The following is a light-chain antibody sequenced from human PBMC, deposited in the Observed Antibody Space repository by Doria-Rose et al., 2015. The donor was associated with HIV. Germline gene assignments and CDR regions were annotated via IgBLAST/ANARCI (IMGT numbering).Light chain of an antibody. Sequence: EIVFTQSPGTLSLSPGERATLSCRASQSFSSTYLAWYQQKPGQAPSLIIYDGSTSATGIPDSFSASGSGTDFTLTINRLEPEDFALYYCHQYGTSLTCGQGTKVEI. J-gene: IGKJ1*01. CDR1: QSFSSTY. CDR3: HQYGTSLT. V-gene: IGKV3-20*01. CDR2: DGS.